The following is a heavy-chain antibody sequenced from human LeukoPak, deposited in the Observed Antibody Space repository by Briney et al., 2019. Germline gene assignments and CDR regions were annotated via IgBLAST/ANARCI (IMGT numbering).Heavy chain of an antibody. Sequence: RGESLKISCKGSGYSFSTYWIAWVRRMPGKGLEWMGMISPADSFTRYSPSFQGQVTMSADKSINTAYLQWSSLKASDTAMYYCARHWWGPDIADAANWLDPWGQGTLVTVTS. V-gene: IGHV5-51*01. CDR3: ARHWWGPDIADAANWLDP. J-gene: IGHJ5*02. CDR2: ISPADSFT. D-gene: IGHD6-13*01. CDR1: GYSFSTYW.